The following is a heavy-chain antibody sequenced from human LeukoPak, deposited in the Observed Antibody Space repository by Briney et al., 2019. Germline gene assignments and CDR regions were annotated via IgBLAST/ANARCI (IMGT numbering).Heavy chain of an antibody. Sequence: GGSLTLSCAASGFTFSNYWMSWVRQTPEKGLEWVANIKEDRSVKYYVDSVKGRFTISRDNAKNSLYLHMNSLRVEDRAVYYCARGSGWLDPWGQGTLVTVFS. CDR3: ARGSGWLDP. J-gene: IGHJ5*02. V-gene: IGHV3-7*05. CDR2: IKEDRSVK. D-gene: IGHD1-26*01. CDR1: GFTFSNYW.